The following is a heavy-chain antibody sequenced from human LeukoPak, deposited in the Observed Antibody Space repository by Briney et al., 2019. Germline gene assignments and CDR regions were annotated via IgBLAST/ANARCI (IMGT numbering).Heavy chain of an antibody. D-gene: IGHD3-16*02. CDR2: IIPILGIA. CDR3: ARALVPYDYVWGSYRRSTGFDY. Sequence: SVKVSCKASGGTFSSYAISWVRQAPGQGLEWMGRIIPILGIANYAQKFQGRVTITADKSTSTAYMELSSLRSEDTAVYYCARALVPYDYVWGSYRRSTGFDYWGQGTLVTVSS. V-gene: IGHV1-69*04. J-gene: IGHJ4*02. CDR1: GGTFSSYA.